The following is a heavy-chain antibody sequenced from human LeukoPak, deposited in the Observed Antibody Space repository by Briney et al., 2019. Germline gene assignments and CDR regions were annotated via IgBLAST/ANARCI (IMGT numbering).Heavy chain of an antibody. V-gene: IGHV3-48*01. CDR2: ISSSSSTI. Sequence: GGSLRLSCAASGFTFSSYSMNWVRQAPGRGLEWVSYISSSSSTIYYADSVKGRFTISRDNAKNSLYLQMNSLRAEDTAVYYCASTWYSSGWYSPGADYWGQGTLVTVSS. CDR3: ASTWYSSGWYSPGADY. CDR1: GFTFSSYS. D-gene: IGHD6-19*01. J-gene: IGHJ4*02.